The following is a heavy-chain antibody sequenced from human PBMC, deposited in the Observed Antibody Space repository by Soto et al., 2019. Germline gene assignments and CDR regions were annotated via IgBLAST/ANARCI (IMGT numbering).Heavy chain of an antibody. CDR2: INAGNGNT. J-gene: IGHJ3*02. CDR1: GYTFTSYA. CDR3: ARPQTQIVVVGDAFDI. Sequence: ASVKVSCKASGYTFTSYAMHWVRQAPGQRLEWMGWINAGNGNTKYSQKFQGRVTITRDTSASTAYMELSSLRSEDTAVYYCARPQTQIVVVGDAFDIWGQGTMVTVSS. D-gene: IGHD3-22*01. V-gene: IGHV1-3*01.